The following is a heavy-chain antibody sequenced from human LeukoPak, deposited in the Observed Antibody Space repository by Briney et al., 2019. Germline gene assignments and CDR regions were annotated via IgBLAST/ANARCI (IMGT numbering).Heavy chain of an antibody. CDR1: GGSISSYY. CDR3: ARAVEEDYFDY. CDR2: IYYSGSI. Sequence: SETLSLTCTVSGGSISSYYWSWIRQPPGKGLEWIGYIYYSGSINYNPSLKSRVTISVDTSKNQFSLKLSSVTAADTAVYYCARAVEEDYFDYWGQGTLVTVSS. J-gene: IGHJ4*02. V-gene: IGHV4-59*08.